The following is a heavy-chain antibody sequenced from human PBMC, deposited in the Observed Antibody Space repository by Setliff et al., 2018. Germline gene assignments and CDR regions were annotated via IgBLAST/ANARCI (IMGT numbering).Heavy chain of an antibody. CDR3: ARHALSFDSAWDV. Sequence: SETLSLTCTVSGGSISSGSYYWSWIRQPPGKGLEWIAYMHNNGRIKYNPALKSRVTISLDTSKNQFSLNLNSATAADTAVYYRARHALSFDSAWDVWGKGTTVTVSS. CDR2: MHNNGRI. V-gene: IGHV4-61*01. D-gene: IGHD3-9*01. J-gene: IGHJ6*04. CDR1: GGSISSGSYY.